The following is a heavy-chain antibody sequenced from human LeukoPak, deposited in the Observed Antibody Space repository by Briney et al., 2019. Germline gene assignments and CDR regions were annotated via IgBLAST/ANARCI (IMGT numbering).Heavy chain of an antibody. CDR2: IWYDGSDK. V-gene: IGHV3-33*01. D-gene: IGHD2-15*01. Sequence: PGRSLRLSCAASGFTFNTYAMHWVRQAPGKGLEWVAIIWYDGSDKYYADSVRGRFAISRDNSKNTLYPQMNSLRAEDTAVYYCGRVGCTGGNCKPYAYYATDVWGQGTTVTVSS. CDR1: GFTFNTYA. J-gene: IGHJ6*02. CDR3: GRVGCTGGNCKPYAYYATDV.